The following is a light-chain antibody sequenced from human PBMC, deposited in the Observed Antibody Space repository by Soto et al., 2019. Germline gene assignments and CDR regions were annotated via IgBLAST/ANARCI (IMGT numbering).Light chain of an antibody. J-gene: IGLJ3*02. CDR3: QAYDRSLNGWV. Sequence: QSVLTQPPSVSGAPGQGVTISCTGSASNIGEDYDAHWYQQLPGAAPQLHIYANTNRPSGVPDRISGSKSGASAYLSITGLQAEDEADYYCQAYDRSLNGWVFGGGTKLTVL. CDR1: ASNIGEDYD. V-gene: IGLV1-40*01. CDR2: ANT.